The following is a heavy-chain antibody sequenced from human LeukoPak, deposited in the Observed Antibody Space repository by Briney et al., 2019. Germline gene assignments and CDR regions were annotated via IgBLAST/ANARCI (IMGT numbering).Heavy chain of an antibody. CDR1: GFTFSDYA. CDR2: IRSSASGGTT. J-gene: IGHJ4*02. CDR3: TREFQDDY. Sequence: GGSLRLSCTASGFTFSDYAMSWVRQAPGMRLEWVGFIRSSASGGTTQYAASVNGRFTISRDDSKSVAYLQMNSLKTEDTAVYYCTREFQDDYWGQGTLVTVSS. V-gene: IGHV3-49*04.